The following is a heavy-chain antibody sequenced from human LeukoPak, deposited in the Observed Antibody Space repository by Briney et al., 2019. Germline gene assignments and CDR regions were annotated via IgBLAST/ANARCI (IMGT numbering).Heavy chain of an antibody. CDR3: ARVDRYHYYLGV. Sequence: GSSVKVSCKASGGTFSSYSITWVRQAPGQGLEWMGGIMPLFNTVNYAQQFQGRVTITTDESTSTAYMELSSLRFEDTAMYYCARVDRYHYYLGVWGKGTTVTVSS. V-gene: IGHV1-69*05. CDR1: GGTFSSYS. J-gene: IGHJ6*03. CDR2: IMPLFNTV.